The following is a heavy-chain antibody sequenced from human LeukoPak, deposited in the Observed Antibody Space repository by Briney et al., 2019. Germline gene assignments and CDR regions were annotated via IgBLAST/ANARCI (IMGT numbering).Heavy chain of an antibody. CDR2: INHSGST. CDR3: ARTPSGIVGATKWWFDP. J-gene: IGHJ5*02. Sequence: SETLSLTCAVYGGSLSGYYWSWIRQPPGKGLEWIGEINHSGSTNYNPSLKSRVTVSVDTSKNQFSLKLSSVTAADTAVYYCARTPSGIVGATKWWFDPWGQGTLVTVSS. V-gene: IGHV4-34*01. CDR1: GGSLSGYY. D-gene: IGHD1-26*01.